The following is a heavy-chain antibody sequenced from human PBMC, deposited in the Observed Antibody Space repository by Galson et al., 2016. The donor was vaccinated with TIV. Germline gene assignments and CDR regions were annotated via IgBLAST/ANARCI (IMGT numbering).Heavy chain of an antibody. V-gene: IGHV1-18*01. CDR3: ARDRGNLLSVAWFDP. Sequence: SVKVSCKGSGYAFNTYGISWVRQAPGQGLEWVGWISGYNGNTNYAQNFQGRVTLTTDASTTTAYMELMGLRSDVTAVYYCARDRGNLLSVAWFDPWGQGTLVTVSS. CDR1: GYAFNTYG. CDR2: ISGYNGNT. D-gene: IGHD1-14*01. J-gene: IGHJ5*02.